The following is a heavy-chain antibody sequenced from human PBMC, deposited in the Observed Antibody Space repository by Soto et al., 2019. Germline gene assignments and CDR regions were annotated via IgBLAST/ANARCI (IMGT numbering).Heavy chain of an antibody. CDR2: IYYSGST. Sequence: SESLSPTSTVSAGSISGYYSNWVRQPPGTGLEWIEYIYYSGSTNQTTPRKSRKTISVATSKTQSSLKLSSVTAADTAVYYCARAGDDFWSGSPNWLDPWGQETLVTVSS. CDR1: AGSISGYY. D-gene: IGHD3-3*01. CDR3: ARAGDDFWSGSPNWLDP. V-gene: IGHV4-59*01. J-gene: IGHJ5*02.